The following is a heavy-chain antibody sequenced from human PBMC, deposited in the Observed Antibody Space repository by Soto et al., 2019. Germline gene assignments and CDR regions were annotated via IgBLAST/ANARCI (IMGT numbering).Heavy chain of an antibody. CDR1: GGSISSYY. V-gene: IGHV4-59*01. D-gene: IGHD5-18*01. Sequence: SETLSLTCTVSGGSISSYYWSWIRQPPGKGLEWIGYIYYSGSTNYNPSLKSRVTISVDTSKNQFSLKLSSVTAADTAVYYCASGLDTAMVTFDYWGQGTLVTVSS. CDR3: ASGLDTAMVTFDY. CDR2: IYYSGST. J-gene: IGHJ4*02.